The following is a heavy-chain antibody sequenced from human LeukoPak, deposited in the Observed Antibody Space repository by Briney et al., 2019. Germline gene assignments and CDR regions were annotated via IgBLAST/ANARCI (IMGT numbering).Heavy chain of an antibody. CDR1: GGSISSSSYY. V-gene: IGHV4-39*07. CDR2: IYYSGST. Sequence: SETLSLTYTVSGGSISSSSYYWGWIRQPPGKGLEWIGSIYYSGSTYYNPSLKSRVTMSVDTSKNQFSLKLSSVTAADTAVYYCAREGSSTMIVVVTTGAFDIWGQGTMVTVSS. D-gene: IGHD3-22*01. CDR3: AREGSSTMIVVVTTGAFDI. J-gene: IGHJ3*02.